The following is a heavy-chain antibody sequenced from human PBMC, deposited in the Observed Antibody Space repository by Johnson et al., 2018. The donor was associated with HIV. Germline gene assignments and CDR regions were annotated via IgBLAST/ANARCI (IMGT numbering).Heavy chain of an antibody. CDR2: ISYDGNIK. CDR1: GFTFSSYA. J-gene: IGHJ3*02. CDR3: AKDEGYGKFDAFDI. D-gene: IGHD5-18*01. Sequence: QVQLVESGGGVVQPGRSLRLSCAASGFTFSSYAMHWVRQAPAKGLEWVAVISYDGNIKYYADSVRGRFTISRDNSKNTLYLQMNSLRAEDTAVFYCAKDEGYGKFDAFDIWGQGTMVTVSS. V-gene: IGHV3-30*04.